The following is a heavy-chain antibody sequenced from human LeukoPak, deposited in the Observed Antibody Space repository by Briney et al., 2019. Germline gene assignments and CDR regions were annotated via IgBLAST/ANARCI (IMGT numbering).Heavy chain of an antibody. J-gene: IGHJ4*02. D-gene: IGHD3-22*01. Sequence: GGSLRLSCAASGFTFSSYSMNWVRQAPGKGLEWVSYISSSSTIYYADSVKGRFTISRDNAKNSLYLQMNSLRAEDTAVYYCARDPDYYDSSGYYYNYYFDYWGQGTLVTVSS. V-gene: IGHV3-48*01. CDR2: ISSSSTI. CDR3: ARDPDYYDSSGYYYNYYFDY. CDR1: GFTFSSYS.